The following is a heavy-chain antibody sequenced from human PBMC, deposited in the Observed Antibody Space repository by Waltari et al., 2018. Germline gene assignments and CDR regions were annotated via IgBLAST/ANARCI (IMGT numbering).Heavy chain of an antibody. CDR3: ARQGYASGWTPY. D-gene: IGHD6-19*01. J-gene: IGHJ4*02. V-gene: IGHV4-39*01. CDR1: GGSIRSSDYYWGWIRPPPGQGLGGMGGFVY. Sequence: QLQLQESVPGLVQPSETLSLTCTVSGGSIRSSDYYWGWIRPPPGQGLGGMGGFVYCGGTRQPPGKGLEWIGSIFYSGSTYYNPSLKSRVTISVDTSKNQFSLKLTSVTAADTAVYYCARQGYASGWTPYWGQGALVTVSS. CDR2: IFYSGST.